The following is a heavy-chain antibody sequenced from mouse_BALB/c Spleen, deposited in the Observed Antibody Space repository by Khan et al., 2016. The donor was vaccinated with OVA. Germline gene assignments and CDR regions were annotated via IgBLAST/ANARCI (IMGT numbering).Heavy chain of an antibody. D-gene: IGHD1-2*01. Sequence: EVQLVESGGDLVKPGGSLNLSCEASGFTFSSYGMSWLRQTPDKRLEWVATISNGGSYTYYPDSVKGRLTISRDNATNTLYLQISSLKSEDTAMYYCARPRLTTPTDWFAYWGQGTLVTVSA. CDR2: ISNGGSYT. CDR1: GFTFSSYG. J-gene: IGHJ3*01. CDR3: ARPRLTTPTDWFAY. V-gene: IGHV5-6*01.